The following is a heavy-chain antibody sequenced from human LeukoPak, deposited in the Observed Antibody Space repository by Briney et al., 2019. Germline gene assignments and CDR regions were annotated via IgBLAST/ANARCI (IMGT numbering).Heavy chain of an antibody. CDR3: ARTSIAAREADY. J-gene: IGHJ4*02. CDR2: ISNNGGST. Sequence: GGSLRLSCAASGFTFSRYSMHWVRQAPGKGLDYVSAISNNGGSTYYAKSVKGRFTISRDNSKNTLYLQMGSLRAEDMAVYYCARTSIAAREADYWGQGTLVTVSS. V-gene: IGHV3-64*01. D-gene: IGHD6-6*01. CDR1: GFTFSRYS.